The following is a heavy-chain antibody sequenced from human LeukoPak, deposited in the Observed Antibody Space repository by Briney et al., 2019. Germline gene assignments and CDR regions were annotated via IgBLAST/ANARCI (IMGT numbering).Heavy chain of an antibody. CDR1: GGFISSSTYY. J-gene: IGHJ3*02. D-gene: IGHD6-19*01. V-gene: IGHV3-23*01. CDR3: AKDISGWYGSFAFDI. Sequence: ETLSLTCSVSGGFISSSTYYWGWIRQAPGKGLEWVSAISGSGGSTYYADSVKGRFTISRDNSKNTLYLQVNSLRAEDTAVYYCAKDISGWYGSFAFDIWGQGTMVTVSS. CDR2: ISGSGGST.